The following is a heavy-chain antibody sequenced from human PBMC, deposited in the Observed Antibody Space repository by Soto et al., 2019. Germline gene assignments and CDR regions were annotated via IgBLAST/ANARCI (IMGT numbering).Heavy chain of an antibody. CDR2: IWYDGSNK. CDR1: GFTFSSYG. D-gene: IGHD6-6*01. J-gene: IGHJ6*02. CDR3: ARALLQQLVYYYGMDV. V-gene: IGHV3-33*01. Sequence: PVGSLRLSCAASGFTFSSYGMHWVRQAPGKGLEWVAVIWYDGSNKYYADSVKGRFTISRDNSKNTLYLQMNSLRAEDTAVYYCARALLQQLVYYYGMDVWGQGTTVTVSS.